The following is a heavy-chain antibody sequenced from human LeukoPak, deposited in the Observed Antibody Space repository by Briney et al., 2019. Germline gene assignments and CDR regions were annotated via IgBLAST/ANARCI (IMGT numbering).Heavy chain of an antibody. CDR1: GGSVSGYY. J-gene: IGHJ4*02. CDR2: INHSGST. D-gene: IGHD3-22*01. CDR3: ARRSRYYDSSGYHFYYFDY. V-gene: IGHV4-34*01. Sequence: PSETLSLTCAVYGGSVSGYYWSWSRQPPGKGLEWIGEINHSGSTNYNPSLKSRVTISVDTSKNQFSLKLSSVTAADTAVYYCARRSRYYDSSGYHFYYFDYWGQGTLVTVSS.